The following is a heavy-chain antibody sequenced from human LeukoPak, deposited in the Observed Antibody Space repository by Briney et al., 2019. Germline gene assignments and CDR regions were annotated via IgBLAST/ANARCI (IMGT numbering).Heavy chain of an antibody. V-gene: IGHV3-23*01. CDR2: ISGSGDNT. D-gene: IGHD3-22*01. Sequence: GGSLRLSCAASGFTFSSYAMSWVCQAPGKGLEWVSGISGSGDNTYYADSVKGRFTISRDNSKNTLYVQVNSLGTEDTAAYYCAKGSYYDSSGSFYFDYWGQGTLVTVSS. J-gene: IGHJ4*02. CDR1: GFTFSSYA. CDR3: AKGSYYDSSGSFYFDY.